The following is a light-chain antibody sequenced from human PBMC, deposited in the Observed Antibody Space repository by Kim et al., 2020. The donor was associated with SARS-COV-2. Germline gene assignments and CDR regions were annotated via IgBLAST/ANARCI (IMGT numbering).Light chain of an antibody. CDR3: QAWDSSTANYV. CDR1: KLGDKY. J-gene: IGLJ1*01. V-gene: IGLV3-1*01. Sequence: ELTQPPSVSVSPGQTASITCSGDKLGDKYACWYQQKPGQSPVLVIYQDSKRPSGIPERFSGSNSGNTATLTISGTQAMDEADYYCQAWDSSTANYVFGTGTKVTVL. CDR2: QDS.